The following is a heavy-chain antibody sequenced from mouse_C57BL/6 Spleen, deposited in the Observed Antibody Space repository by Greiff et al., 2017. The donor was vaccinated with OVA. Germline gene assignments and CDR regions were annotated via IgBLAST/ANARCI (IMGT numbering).Heavy chain of an antibody. CDR2: INPNNGGT. V-gene: IGHV1-26*01. CDR3: AREDSSWDY. Sequence: VQLQQSGPELVKPGASVKISCKASGYTFTDYYMNWVKQSHGKSLEWIGDINPNNGGTSYNQKFKGKATLTVDKSSSTAYMELRSLTSEDSAVYYCAREDSSWDYWGQGTSVTVSS. J-gene: IGHJ4*01. D-gene: IGHD3-2*02. CDR1: GYTFTDYY.